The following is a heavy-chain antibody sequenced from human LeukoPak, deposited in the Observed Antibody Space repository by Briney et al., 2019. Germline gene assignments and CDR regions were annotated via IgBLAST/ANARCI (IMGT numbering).Heavy chain of an antibody. CDR1: GGSISSGSYY. J-gene: IGHJ4*02. Sequence: SETLSLTCTVSGGSISSGSYYWSWLRQPAGKGLEWIGRIYTSGSTNYNPSLKSRVTISVDTSKNQFSLKLSSVTAADTAVYYCARDYSSWGQGTLVTVSS. V-gene: IGHV4-61*02. CDR3: ARDYSS. D-gene: IGHD5-18*01. CDR2: IYTSGST.